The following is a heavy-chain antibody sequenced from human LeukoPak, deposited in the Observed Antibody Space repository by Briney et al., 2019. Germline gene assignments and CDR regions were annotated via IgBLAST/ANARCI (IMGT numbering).Heavy chain of an antibody. V-gene: IGHV4-59*01. CDR2: IFYSGST. Sequence: SETLSLTCTVSGGSINSYYWSWIRQPPGKGLEWVGYIFYSGSTNYNPSLKSRLTISVDTSKNQFSLKMSSVTAADTAVYYCARGANYYDSSNYNDYWGQGTLVTVSS. CDR1: GGSINSYY. D-gene: IGHD3-22*01. CDR3: ARGANYYDSSNYNDY. J-gene: IGHJ4*02.